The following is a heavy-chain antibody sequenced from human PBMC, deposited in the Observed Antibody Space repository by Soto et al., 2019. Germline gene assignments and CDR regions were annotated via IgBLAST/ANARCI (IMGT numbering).Heavy chain of an antibody. CDR2: IWYDGSNK. CDR3: AVGGSGSDYYGMDV. V-gene: IGHV3-30*02. D-gene: IGHD3-10*01. CDR1: GFTFSSYG. J-gene: IGHJ6*02. Sequence: PGGSLRLSCAASGFTFSSYGMHWVRQAPGKGLEWVAVIWYDGSNKYYADSVKGRFTISRDNSKNTLYLQMNSLRAEDTAVYYCAVGGSGSDYYGMDVWGQGTTVTVSS.